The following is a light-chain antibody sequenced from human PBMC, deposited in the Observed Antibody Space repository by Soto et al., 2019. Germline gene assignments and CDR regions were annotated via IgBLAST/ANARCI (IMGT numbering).Light chain of an antibody. CDR1: QTVGTS. Sequence: EIVLTQSPATLSVSPGERATLTCRASQTVGTSLAWYQQKPGQAPRLLIYVASTRATGVPSRFSGSGSGTEFALTIRSLQSEDFAVYYCQQHNAWPLTFGGGTTVDIK. J-gene: IGKJ4*01. CDR3: QQHNAWPLT. CDR2: VAS. V-gene: IGKV3-15*01.